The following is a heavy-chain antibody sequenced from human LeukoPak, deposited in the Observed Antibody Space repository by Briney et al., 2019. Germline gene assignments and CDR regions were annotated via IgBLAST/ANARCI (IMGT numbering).Heavy chain of an antibody. CDR3: AKGSGNSSPGVFDP. CDR2: ISGSGGST. CDR1: GFTFISYA. J-gene: IGHJ5*02. D-gene: IGHD6-13*01. Sequence: GGSLLLSCAASGFTFISYAMTWVRQAPGKGLEWVSSISGSGGSTYYADSVKGRFTISRDNSKNTLYLQMNSLRAEDTAVYYCAKGSGNSSPGVFDPWGQGALVTVSS. V-gene: IGHV3-23*01.